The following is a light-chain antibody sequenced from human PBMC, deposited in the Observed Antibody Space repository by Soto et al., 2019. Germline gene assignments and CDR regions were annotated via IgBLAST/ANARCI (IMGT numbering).Light chain of an antibody. CDR3: QQYGTSLPWT. CDR2: GAS. V-gene: IGKV3-20*01. CDR1: QSVSSNY. Sequence: EIVLTQPPGTLSLSPGERATLSCRASQSVSSNYLAWYQQKLGQAPRLLIYGASSRATGIPDRFSGSGSGTDFTLTISRMEPEDFAVYYCQQYGTSLPWTCGQGTKVESK. J-gene: IGKJ1*01.